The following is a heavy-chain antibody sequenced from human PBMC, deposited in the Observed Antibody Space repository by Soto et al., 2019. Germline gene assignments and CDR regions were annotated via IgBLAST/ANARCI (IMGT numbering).Heavy chain of an antibody. Sequence: QVQLVQSGAEVKKPGASVKVSCKASGYTFTSYGISWVRQAPGQGLEWMGWISAYNGNTNYAQKLQGRVTMTTDTSTSTAYMELRSLRSDDTSVYYCARAPRAARPMGSYYYGMDVWGQGTTVTVSS. CDR3: ARAPRAARPMGSYYYGMDV. CDR2: ISAYNGNT. V-gene: IGHV1-18*04. J-gene: IGHJ6*02. D-gene: IGHD6-6*01. CDR1: GYTFTSYG.